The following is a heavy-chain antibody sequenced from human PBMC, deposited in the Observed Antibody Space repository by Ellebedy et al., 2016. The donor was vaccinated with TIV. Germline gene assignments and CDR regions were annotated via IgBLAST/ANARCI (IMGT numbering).Heavy chain of an antibody. V-gene: IGHV5-51*01. J-gene: IGHJ2*01. CDR3: ARRARNWYFNL. Sequence: GESLKISXKGSGYSFTSYWIGWVRQMPGKGLEWMGIVYPDDSDIRYSPPFQGQVTISADKSINTAYLQWNSLKASDTAIYYCARRARNWYFNLWGRGTLVTVS. CDR1: GYSFTSYW. CDR2: VYPDDSDI.